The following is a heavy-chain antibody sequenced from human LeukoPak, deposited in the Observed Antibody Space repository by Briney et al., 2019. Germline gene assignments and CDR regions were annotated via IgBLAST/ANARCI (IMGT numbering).Heavy chain of an antibody. V-gene: IGHV4-61*02. CDR1: GYSISSGYY. Sequence: SETLSLTCTVSGYSISSGYYWGWIRQPAGKGLEWIGRIYTSGSTNYNPSLKSRVTISVDTSKNQFSLKLSSVTAADTAVYYCAREGLDFWSGYYSAFDYWGQGTLVTVSS. CDR3: AREGLDFWSGYYSAFDY. D-gene: IGHD3-3*01. CDR2: IYTSGST. J-gene: IGHJ4*02.